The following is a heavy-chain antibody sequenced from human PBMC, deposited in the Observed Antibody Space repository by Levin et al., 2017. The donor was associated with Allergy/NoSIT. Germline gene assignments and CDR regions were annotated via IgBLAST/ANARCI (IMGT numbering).Heavy chain of an antibody. V-gene: IGHV5-51*01. CDR2: IYPGDSNT. CDR3: ATIPISSGWLAEYFQH. J-gene: IGHJ1*01. D-gene: IGHD6-19*01. Sequence: GESLKISCKGSGYNFPSYWIGWVRQMPGKGLEWMGIIYPGDSNTRYSPSFQGQVTISADNFINTAYLQWSSLKASDTAVYYCATIPISSGWLAEYFQHWGQGTLVTVSS. CDR1: GYNFPSYW.